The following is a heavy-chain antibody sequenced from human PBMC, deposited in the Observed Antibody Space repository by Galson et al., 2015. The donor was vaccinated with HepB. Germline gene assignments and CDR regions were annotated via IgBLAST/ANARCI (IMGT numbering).Heavy chain of an antibody. V-gene: IGHV1-18*01. Sequence: SVKVSCKASGYAFSNYGISWVRQAPGQGPEWMGWISAYNGNTNYAQKFQDRVTMTTDTSTSTAYMELRNLRSDDTAVYYCVRGSGVNFDWLPADKFEYWGHGTLVTVSS. CDR3: VRGSGVNFDWLPADKFEY. CDR2: ISAYNGNT. J-gene: IGHJ4*01. CDR1: GYAFSNYG. D-gene: IGHD3-9*01.